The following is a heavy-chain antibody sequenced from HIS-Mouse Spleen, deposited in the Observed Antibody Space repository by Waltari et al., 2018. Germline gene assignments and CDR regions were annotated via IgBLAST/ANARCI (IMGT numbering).Heavy chain of an antibody. CDR2: INHSGST. D-gene: IGHD3-22*01. J-gene: IGHJ5*02. CDR1: GGSFSGYY. Sequence: QVQLQQWGAGLLKPSETLSLTCAVYGGSFSGYYWSWIRQPPGKGLEWSGEINHSGSTNYNPSLKSRVTISVDTSKNQFSLKLSSVTAADTAVYYCARAQDYYDSSGWGFDPWGQGTLVTVSS. CDR3: ARAQDYYDSSGWGFDP. V-gene: IGHV4-34*01.